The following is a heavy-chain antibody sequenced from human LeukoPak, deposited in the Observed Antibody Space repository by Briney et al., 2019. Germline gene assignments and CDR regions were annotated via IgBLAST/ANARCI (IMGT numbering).Heavy chain of an antibody. Sequence: GKSLRLSCAASGFTFSSYGMHWVRQAPGKGLEWVAVIWFDGSEKYYADSVKGRFTISRDNSKNTLYLQMNSLRAEDTAVYYCARDCYYGSVKEGAFDIWGQGTMVTVSS. V-gene: IGHV3-33*01. CDR3: ARDCYYGSVKEGAFDI. D-gene: IGHD3-10*01. CDR2: IWFDGSEK. CDR1: GFTFSSYG. J-gene: IGHJ3*02.